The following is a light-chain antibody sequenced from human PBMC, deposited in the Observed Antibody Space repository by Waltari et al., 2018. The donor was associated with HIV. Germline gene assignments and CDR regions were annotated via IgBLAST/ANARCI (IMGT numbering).Light chain of an antibody. J-gene: IGLJ1*01. CDR2: GST. Sequence: SVLTQXPSVXXXXGQXXTXXCTGSSXNLXAGXXGXXYQHLPXKAPKLLIFGSTNRPAGVPDRFSGSSSGTSSSLAITGLQAEDEAEYYCQSYDRGLSDSFVFGTGTXXTVL. CDR1: SXNLXAGXX. CDR3: QSYDRGLSDSFV. V-gene: IGLV1-40*01.